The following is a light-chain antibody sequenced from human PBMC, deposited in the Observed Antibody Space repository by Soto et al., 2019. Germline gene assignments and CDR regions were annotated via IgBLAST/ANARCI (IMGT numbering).Light chain of an antibody. V-gene: IGLV2-8*01. CDR1: SSDVGGYNY. Sequence: SALTQPPSASGSPGQSVTISCTGTSSDVGGYNYVSWYQQHPGKAPKLMIYEVSKRPSGVPDRFSGSKSGNTASLTVSGLQAEDEADYYCSSYAGRVVFGGGTKVTVL. J-gene: IGLJ2*01. CDR2: EVS. CDR3: SSYAGRVV.